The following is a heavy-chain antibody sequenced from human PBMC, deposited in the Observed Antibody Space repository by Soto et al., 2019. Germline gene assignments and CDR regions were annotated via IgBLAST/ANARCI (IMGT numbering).Heavy chain of an antibody. Sequence: PSGTLSLTCTVSGDSISTYYWHWIRLPPGKGLEWIGYIYYTGDTNYNPSLKSRVTISLDTSKNQFSLKLSSVTAADTAVYYCARDPSGHPPLYLFASCGQGSLVSVSS. CDR2: IYYTGDT. J-gene: IGHJ1*01. CDR3: ARDPSGHPPLYLFAS. CDR1: GDSISTYY. V-gene: IGHV4-59*01. D-gene: IGHD2-21*01.